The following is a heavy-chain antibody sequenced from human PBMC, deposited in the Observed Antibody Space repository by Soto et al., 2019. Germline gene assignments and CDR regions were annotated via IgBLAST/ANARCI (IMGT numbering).Heavy chain of an antibody. CDR2: TYYRSKWYN. CDR3: ARDLGPYSSSWYARWFDP. D-gene: IGHD6-13*01. V-gene: IGHV6-1*01. J-gene: IGHJ5*02. Sequence: PSQTLSLTCAISVDSVSSNSAAWNWIRQSPSRGLEWLGRTYYRSKWYNDYAVSVKSRITINPDTSKNQFSLQLNSVTPEDTAVYYCARDLGPYSSSWYARWFDPWGQGTLVTVSS. CDR1: VDSVSSNSAA.